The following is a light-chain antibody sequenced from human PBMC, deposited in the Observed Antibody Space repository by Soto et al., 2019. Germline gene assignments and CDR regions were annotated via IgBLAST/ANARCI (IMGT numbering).Light chain of an antibody. Sequence: DIQLTQSPSSLSASVGDRVTITCRASHSISTYLTWYQQKPGKAPSLLIYTTSSLQSGVPSRFSGSCSAADFTLISSGLQPEYFAIYYRQQSYCSPYTFGLGTKVQIK. CDR3: QQSYCSPYT. V-gene: IGKV1-39*01. J-gene: IGKJ2*01. CDR1: HSISTY. CDR2: TTS.